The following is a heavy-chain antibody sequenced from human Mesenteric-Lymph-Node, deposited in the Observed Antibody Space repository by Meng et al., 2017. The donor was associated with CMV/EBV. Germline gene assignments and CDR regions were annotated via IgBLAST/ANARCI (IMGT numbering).Heavy chain of an antibody. CDR2: ISRGGCT. D-gene: IGHD6-13*01. CDR1: WLSVSSSY. CDR3: ARGRSSSWKEHYFDY. Sequence: ASWLSVSSSYMGWVRQAPRTGLEWVSVISRGGCTYYADSVKGRFTIPRNNSKNTLYLQMNSLRAEDTAVYYCARGRSSSWKEHYFDYWGQGTLVTVSS. V-gene: IGHV3-53*04. J-gene: IGHJ4*02.